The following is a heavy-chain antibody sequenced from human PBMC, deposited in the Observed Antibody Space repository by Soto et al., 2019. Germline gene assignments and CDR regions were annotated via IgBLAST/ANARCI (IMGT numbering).Heavy chain of an antibody. CDR2: IFYSGAT. D-gene: IGHD6-13*01. V-gene: IGHV4-30-4*01. Sequence: PSETLSLTCTVSGVAITVGDYYWSWSRQAPGKGLEWIGNIFYSGATSYNPSLESRVTISLDRSKNQFSLKLDSVTAADTAVYYCARHRRVTNSWSPGESDNYGLDVCGLGTEVTVPQ. CDR3: ARHRRVTNSWSPGESDNYGLDV. CDR1: GVAITVGDYY. J-gene: IGHJ6*01.